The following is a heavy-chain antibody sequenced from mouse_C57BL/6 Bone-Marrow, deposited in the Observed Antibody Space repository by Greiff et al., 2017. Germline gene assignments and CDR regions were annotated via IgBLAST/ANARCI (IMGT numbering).Heavy chain of an antibody. J-gene: IGHJ2*01. CDR1: GYTFTSYW. Sequence: QVQLQQPGAELVRPGTSVKLSCKASGYTFTSYWMHWVKQRPGQGLEWIGVIDPSDSYTNYNQKFKGKATLTVDTSSSTAYMQLSSLTSGDSAVYYCANEYGIDDWGKGTTLTVSS. D-gene: IGHD1-1*01. CDR2: IDPSDSYT. V-gene: IGHV1-59*01. CDR3: ANEYGIDD.